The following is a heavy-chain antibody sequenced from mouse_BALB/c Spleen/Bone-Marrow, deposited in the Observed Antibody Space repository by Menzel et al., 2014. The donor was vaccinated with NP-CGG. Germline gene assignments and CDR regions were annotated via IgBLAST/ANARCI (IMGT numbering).Heavy chain of an antibody. CDR3: ARHGGYDPFAY. Sequence: EVKLMESGGGLVQPGESLKLSCESNEYEFPSHDMPWVRKTLEKRLELVAAINSDGGSTYYPDTMERRFIISRDNTKKTLYLQMSSLRSEDTALYYCARHGGYDPFAYWGQGTLVTVSA. J-gene: IGHJ3*01. D-gene: IGHD2-2*01. CDR2: INSDGGST. CDR1: EYEFPSHD. V-gene: IGHV5-2*01.